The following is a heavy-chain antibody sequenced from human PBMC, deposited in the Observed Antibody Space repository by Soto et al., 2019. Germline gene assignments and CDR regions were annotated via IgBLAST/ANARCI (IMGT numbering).Heavy chain of an antibody. J-gene: IGHJ4*02. Sequence: EVQLLESGGGLVQPGGSLRLSCAASGFTFSSYTMSWVRQAPGKGLEWVSTISSSYSTYYADSVKGRFTISRDNSKNTLWLQMKSLRAEDTAIYYCGKWDYWGQGTLVTVSS. CDR3: GKWDY. CDR1: GFTFSSYT. V-gene: IGHV3-23*01. CDR2: ISSSYST.